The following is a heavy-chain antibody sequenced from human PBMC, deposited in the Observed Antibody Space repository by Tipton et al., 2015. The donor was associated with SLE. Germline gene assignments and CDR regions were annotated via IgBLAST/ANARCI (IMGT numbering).Heavy chain of an antibody. V-gene: IGHV1-8*01. D-gene: IGHD2-15*01. CDR2: MDPGSDKT. J-gene: IGHJ3*02. CDR3: ARDNGSGDDGCDI. Sequence: QVQLVQSGAEVKKPGASVKVSCKASGYTFTNYDINWVRQATGQGLEWMGWMDPGSDKTAYAQKFQGRVTMTKNTSTSTGYLELSSLRSDDTAVYYCARDNGSGDDGCDIWGQGTMVTVSS. CDR1: GYTFTNYD.